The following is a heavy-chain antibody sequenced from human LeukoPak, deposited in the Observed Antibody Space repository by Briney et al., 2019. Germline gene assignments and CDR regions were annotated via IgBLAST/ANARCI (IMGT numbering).Heavy chain of an antibody. D-gene: IGHD2-21*01. CDR1: GYTFTSYY. CDR2: INPSGGST. V-gene: IGHV1-46*01. CDR3: AKIIPGGPRSYYY. J-gene: IGHJ4*02. Sequence: ASVKVSCKASGYTFTSYYMHWVRQAPGQGLEWMGIINPSGGSTSYAQKFQGRVTMTRDMSTSTVYMELSSLRSEDTAVYYCAKIIPGGPRSYYYWGQGTLITVSS.